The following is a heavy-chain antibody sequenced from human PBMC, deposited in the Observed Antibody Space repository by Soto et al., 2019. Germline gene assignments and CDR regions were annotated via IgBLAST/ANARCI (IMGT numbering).Heavy chain of an antibody. CDR1: GFSLSNARMG. V-gene: IGHV2-26*01. CDR2: IFSNDEK. CDR3: ARMQYCISTSCYAGYFDH. Sequence: GSGPTLVNPTETLTLTCTVSGFSLSNARMGVSWIRQPPGKALEWLAHIFSNDEKSYSTSLKSRLTISKDTSKSQVVLTMTNMDPVDAATYYCARMQYCISTSCYAGYFDHWAQGTLVTVS. D-gene: IGHD2-2*01. J-gene: IGHJ4*02.